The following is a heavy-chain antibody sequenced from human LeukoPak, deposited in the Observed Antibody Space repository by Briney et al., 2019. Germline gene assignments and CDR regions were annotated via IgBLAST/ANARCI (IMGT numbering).Heavy chain of an antibody. J-gene: IGHJ5*02. V-gene: IGHV3-48*03. Sequence: GGSLRLSCAASGFTFSSYEMNWVRQAPGKGLEWVSYISSSGSSISYADSVKGRFTICRDNAKNSLYLQMNSLRAEDTAVYYCARLQEDYDFWSGSRAWFDPWGQGTLVTVSS. D-gene: IGHD3-3*01. CDR3: ARLQEDYDFWSGSRAWFDP. CDR2: ISSSGSSI. CDR1: GFTFSSYE.